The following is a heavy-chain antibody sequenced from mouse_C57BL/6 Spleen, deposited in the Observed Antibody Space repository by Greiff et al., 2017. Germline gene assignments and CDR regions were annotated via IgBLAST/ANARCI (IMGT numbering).Heavy chain of an antibody. J-gene: IGHJ2*01. D-gene: IGHD4-1*01. CDR1: GFTFSDYY. Sequence: DVMLVESGGGLVQPGGSLKLSCAASGFTFSDYYMYWVRQTPEKRLEWVAYISNGGGSTYYPDTVKGRFTISRDNAKNTLYLQMSRLKSEDTAMYYCARHAGTGFDYWGQGTTLTVSS. CDR2: ISNGGGST. CDR3: ARHAGTGFDY. V-gene: IGHV5-12*01.